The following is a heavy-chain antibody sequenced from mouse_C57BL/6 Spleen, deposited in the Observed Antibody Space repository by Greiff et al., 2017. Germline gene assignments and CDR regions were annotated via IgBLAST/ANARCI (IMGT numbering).Heavy chain of an antibody. Sequence: VQLKESEGGLVQPGSSMKLSCTASGFTFSDYYMAWVRQVPEKGLEWVANINYDGSSTYYLDSLKSRFIISRENAENILYRQMSSLKSEDTATYYCARENWDYFDYWGQGTTLTVSS. CDR3: ARENWDYFDY. J-gene: IGHJ2*01. D-gene: IGHD4-1*01. V-gene: IGHV5-16*01. CDR1: GFTFSDYY. CDR2: INYDGSST.